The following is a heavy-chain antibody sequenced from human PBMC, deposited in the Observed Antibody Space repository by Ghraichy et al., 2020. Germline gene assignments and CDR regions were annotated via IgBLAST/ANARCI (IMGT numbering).Heavy chain of an antibody. CDR1: GFTVSSNY. D-gene: IGHD4-23*01. CDR2: IYSGGDT. J-gene: IGHJ6*02. V-gene: IGHV3-53*01. CDR3: ARDSRLRWSPAGPFYYYYGLDV. Sequence: GGSLRLSCAASGFTVSSNYMTWVRQAPGKGLECVSVIYSGGDTYYADSVRGRFTISRDNSKNTVYLQMNSLRAEDTAVYYCARDSRLRWSPAGPFYYYYGLDVWGQGTTLTVSS.